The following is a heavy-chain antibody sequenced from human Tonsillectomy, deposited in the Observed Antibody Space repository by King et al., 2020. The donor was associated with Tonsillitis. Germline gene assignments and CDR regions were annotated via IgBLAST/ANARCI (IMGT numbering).Heavy chain of an antibody. D-gene: IGHD3-3*01. CDR2: IYYSGSA. J-gene: IGHJ4*02. V-gene: IGHV4-39*01. CDR1: GGSISSNIYY. CDR3: ATLSYDPTVHF. Sequence: LQLQESGPGLVKPSETLSLTCTVSGGSISSNIYYWAWIRQPPGKGLEWIGSIYYSGSAYCNPSLKSRVGISVDTSKNQFSLKLSSVAAADTAVYYCATLSYDPTVHFWGQGTRVTVSS.